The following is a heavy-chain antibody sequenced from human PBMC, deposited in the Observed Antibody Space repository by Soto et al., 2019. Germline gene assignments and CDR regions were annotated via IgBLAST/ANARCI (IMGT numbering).Heavy chain of an antibody. D-gene: IGHD5-18*01. CDR3: ASGGYSRYWYFDL. V-gene: IGHV3-11*05. CDR2: ISSSSSYT. J-gene: IGHJ2*01. Sequence: QVQLVESGGGLVKPGGSLRLSCAASGFTFSDYYMSWIRQAPGKGLEWVSYISSSSSYTNYANSVKGRFTISRDNANNTPYLQMNSLRAVDTAVYYCASGGYSRYWYFDLWGRGTLVTVSS. CDR1: GFTFSDYY.